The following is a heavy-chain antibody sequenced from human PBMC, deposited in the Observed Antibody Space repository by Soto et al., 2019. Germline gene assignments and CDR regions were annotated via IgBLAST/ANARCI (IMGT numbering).Heavy chain of an antibody. D-gene: IGHD3-10*01. CDR1: GFTFSSYA. J-gene: IGHJ3*02. CDR2: MSGSGGST. CDR3: AKFMVRGKSEGAFDI. V-gene: IGHV3-23*01. Sequence: GGPLRLSCAASGFTFSSYAMSWVRQAPGKELEWVSAMSGSGGSTYYADSVKGRFTISRDNSKNTLYLQMNSLRAEDTAVYYCAKFMVRGKSEGAFDIWGQGTMVTV.